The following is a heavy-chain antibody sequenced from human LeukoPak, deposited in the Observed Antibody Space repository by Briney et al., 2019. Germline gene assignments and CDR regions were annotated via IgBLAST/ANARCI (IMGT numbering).Heavy chain of an antibody. V-gene: IGHV3-7*01. CDR3: AAPKQNGNSGSRWYHDL. J-gene: IGHJ2*01. CDR2: IRRDGSER. D-gene: IGHD4-23*01. CDR1: GFTFSSYS. Sequence: GGSLRLSCIASGFTFSSYSMTWIRQAPGKGLEWLANIRRDGSERLYVDSVKGRFTISRDNAKNSLYLQMNSLRAEDTAVYYCAAPKQNGNSGSRWYHDLWGRGTMVTVSS.